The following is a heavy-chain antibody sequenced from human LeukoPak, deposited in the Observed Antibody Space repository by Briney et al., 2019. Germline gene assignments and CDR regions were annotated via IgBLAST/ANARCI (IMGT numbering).Heavy chain of an antibody. Sequence: ASVKVSCKASGYTFTSNYIHWVRQAPGQGPEWMGMIYPRDGSTSYAQKFQGRVTVTRDTSTSTVHMELSGLRSEDTAVYYCARGPPNWGYDYWGPGTLVTVSS. J-gene: IGHJ4*02. D-gene: IGHD7-27*01. CDR2: IYPRDGST. CDR3: ARGPPNWGYDY. CDR1: GYTFTSNY. V-gene: IGHV1-46*01.